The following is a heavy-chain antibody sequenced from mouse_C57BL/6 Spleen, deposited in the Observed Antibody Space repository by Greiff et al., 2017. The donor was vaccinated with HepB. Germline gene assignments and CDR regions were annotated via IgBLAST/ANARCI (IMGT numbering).Heavy chain of an antibody. CDR3: ARPVGLPWFAY. J-gene: IGHJ3*01. V-gene: IGHV5-17*01. CDR1: GFTFSDYG. D-gene: IGHD1-1*02. CDR2: ISSGSSTI. Sequence: EVQRVESGGGLVKPGGSLKLSCAASGFTFSDYGMHWVRQAPEKGLEWVAYISSGSSTIYYADTVKGRVTISRDNAKNTLFLQMTSLRSEDTAMYYCARPVGLPWFAYWGQGTLVTVSA.